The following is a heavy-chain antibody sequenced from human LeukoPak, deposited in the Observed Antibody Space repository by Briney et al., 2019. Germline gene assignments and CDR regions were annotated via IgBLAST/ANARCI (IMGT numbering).Heavy chain of an antibody. D-gene: IGHD4-23*01. CDR1: GFTFSSYA. CDR3: AKNARSTVVTPLEY. V-gene: IGHV3-23*01. J-gene: IGHJ4*02. Sequence: GGSLRLSCAASGFTFSSYAMSWVRQAPGKGLGWVSAISGSGGSTYYADSVKGRFTISRDNSKNTLYLQMNSLRAEDTAVYYCAKNARSTVVTPLEYWGQGTLVTVSS. CDR2: ISGSGGST.